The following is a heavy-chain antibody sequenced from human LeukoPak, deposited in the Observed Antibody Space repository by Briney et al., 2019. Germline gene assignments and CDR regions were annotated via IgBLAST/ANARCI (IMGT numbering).Heavy chain of an antibody. CDR1: GGSISSYY. CDR2: IYYSGST. D-gene: IGHD6-13*01. V-gene: IGHV4-59*01. CDR3: ARTGPLPRIAAAGTVLLGFDP. Sequence: SETLSLTCTVSGGSISSYYWSWIRQPAGKGLEWIGYIYYSGSTNYNPSLKSRVTISVDTSKNQFSLKLSSVTAADTAVYYCARTGPLPRIAAAGTVLLGFDPWGQGTLVTVSS. J-gene: IGHJ5*02.